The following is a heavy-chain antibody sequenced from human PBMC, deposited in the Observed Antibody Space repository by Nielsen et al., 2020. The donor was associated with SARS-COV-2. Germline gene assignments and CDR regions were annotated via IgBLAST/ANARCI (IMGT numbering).Heavy chain of an antibody. CDR1: GASISSSDSY. D-gene: IGHD2/OR15-2a*01. Sequence: SETLSLTCTVSGASISSSDSYWTWIRQPPGKGLEWIGYIYYSGRTFYSPSLKSRVTISLDTSKNQFSLKLPSVTAADTAVYYCASLPALNNYSDYWGQGTLVTVSS. J-gene: IGHJ4*02. CDR3: ASLPALNNYSDY. CDR2: IYYSGRT. V-gene: IGHV4-30-4*01.